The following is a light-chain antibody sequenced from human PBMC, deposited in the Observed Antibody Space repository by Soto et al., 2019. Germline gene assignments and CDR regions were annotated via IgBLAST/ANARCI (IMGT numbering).Light chain of an antibody. Sequence: IVMTQSPATLSVSPGERVTLSCRASQNIGSNLAWYQQKFGQAPRLLIYGASTRVTGIPARISGSGSGTEFTLTITSLQSEDFAVYYCQQYGSSGTFGQGTKVDIK. V-gene: IGKV3-15*01. J-gene: IGKJ1*01. CDR1: QNIGSN. CDR3: QQYGSSGT. CDR2: GAS.